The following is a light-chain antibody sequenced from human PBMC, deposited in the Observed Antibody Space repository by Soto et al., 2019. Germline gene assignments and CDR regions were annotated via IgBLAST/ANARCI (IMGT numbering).Light chain of an antibody. V-gene: IGKV3-20*01. Sequence: VFTESPCTLSLSPGERGTLSCRASQSVSNSYLTWYQQKPGQAPRLLIYGASRRATGIPDRFSGSGSGTDFTLTIIRLQSEDFAAYYCQQYGSSLITFGQGTRLEI. CDR3: QQYGSSLIT. CDR2: GAS. J-gene: IGKJ5*01. CDR1: QSVSNSY.